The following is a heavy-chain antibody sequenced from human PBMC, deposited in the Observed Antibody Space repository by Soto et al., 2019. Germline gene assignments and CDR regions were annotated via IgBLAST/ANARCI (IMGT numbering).Heavy chain of an antibody. D-gene: IGHD3-22*01. CDR1: VFTFSSHG. J-gene: IGHJ4*02. CDR2: LSGSAGIT. CDR3: AKGQYIDSSDYWVANLPFDY. Sequence: PGGSLLISCTASVFTFSSHGMTWVRQAPGKGLDWVSFLSGSAGITFYADPVNGRFTISRDNSKNTLSLQMNNLRDDDTAVYYCAKGQYIDSSDYWVANLPFDYWGQGNMVTVSS. V-gene: IGHV3-23*01.